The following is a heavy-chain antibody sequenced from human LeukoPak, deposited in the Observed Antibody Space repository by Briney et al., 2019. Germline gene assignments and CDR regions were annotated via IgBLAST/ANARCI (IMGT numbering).Heavy chain of an antibody. Sequence: PGGSLRLSCAASGFTFSDYYMSWIRQAPGKGLEWVSYISSSGSTIYYADSVKGRFTISRDNSKNTLYLQMNSLRAEDTAVYYCARDDHYDYVWGSYRPFDYWGQGTLVTVSS. V-gene: IGHV3-11*04. D-gene: IGHD3-16*02. J-gene: IGHJ4*02. CDR2: ISSSGSTI. CDR1: GFTFSDYY. CDR3: ARDDHYDYVWGSYRPFDY.